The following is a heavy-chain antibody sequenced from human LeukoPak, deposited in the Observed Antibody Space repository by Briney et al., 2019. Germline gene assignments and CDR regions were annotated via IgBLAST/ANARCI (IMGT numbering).Heavy chain of an antibody. V-gene: IGHV3-23*01. J-gene: IGHJ4*02. Sequence: GGSLRLSCGGSGFTFSSYAMSWVRQAPGKGLEWVSAISGSGTDTFYANSVKGRFTISRDNPRNTLYLQMNSLRAEDTAVYYCAKGGGSSCYSPSDYWGQGTLVTVSS. CDR3: AKGGGSSCYSPSDY. D-gene: IGHD2-15*01. CDR2: ISGSGTDT. CDR1: GFTFSSYA.